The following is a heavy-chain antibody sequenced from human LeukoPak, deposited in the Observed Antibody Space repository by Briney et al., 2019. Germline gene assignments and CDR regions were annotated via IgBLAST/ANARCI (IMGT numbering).Heavy chain of an antibody. CDR3: ARGFYYDSSGYYPQYYYYGMDV. V-gene: IGHV6-1*01. CDR2: TYYRSKWYN. CDR1: GDSVSSNSAA. D-gene: IGHD3-22*01. Sequence: SQTLSLTCAISGDSVSSNSAAWNWIRQSPSRGLEWLGRTYYRSKWYNDYAVSVKSRITINPDTSKNQLSLQLNSVTPEDTAVYYCARGFYYDSSGYYPQYYYYGMDVWGQGTTVTVSS. J-gene: IGHJ6*02.